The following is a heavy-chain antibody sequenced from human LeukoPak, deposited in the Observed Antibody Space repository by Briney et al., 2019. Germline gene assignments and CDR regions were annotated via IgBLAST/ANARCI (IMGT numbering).Heavy chain of an antibody. Sequence: GASVKVSCKASGYTFTGYYMHWVRQAPGKGLEWMGWINPNSGGTNYAQKFQGRVTMTRDTSISTAYMELSRLRSDDTAVYYCARDLRGVIWYFDYWGQGTLVTVSS. CDR2: INPNSGGT. J-gene: IGHJ4*02. CDR3: ARDLRGVIWYFDY. V-gene: IGHV1-2*02. D-gene: IGHD3-10*01. CDR1: GYTFTGYY.